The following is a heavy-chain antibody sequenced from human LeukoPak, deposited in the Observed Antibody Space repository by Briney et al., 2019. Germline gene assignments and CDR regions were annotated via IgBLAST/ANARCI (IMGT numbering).Heavy chain of an antibody. V-gene: IGHV4-34*01. CDR1: GGSFSGYY. Sequence: SETLSLTCAVYGGSFSGYYWSWIRQPPGKGLEWFGEINHSGSTNYNPSLKSRVTISVDTSKNQFSLKLSSVTAADTAVYSCARIDYGDYLGYYYYYNMDVWGKGTTVTVSS. CDR2: INHSGST. D-gene: IGHD4-17*01. J-gene: IGHJ6*03. CDR3: ARIDYGDYLGYYYYYNMDV.